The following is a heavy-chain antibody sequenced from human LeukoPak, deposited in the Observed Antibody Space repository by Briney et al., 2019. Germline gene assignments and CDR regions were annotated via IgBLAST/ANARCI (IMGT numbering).Heavy chain of an antibody. J-gene: IGHJ3*02. D-gene: IGHD6-19*01. CDR3: ARDSSLSPGAFDI. CDR2: INPNSGGT. CDR1: GYTFTSYD. Sequence: ASVKVSCKASGYTFTSYDINWVRQAPGQGLEWMGWINPNSGGTNYAQKFQGRVTMTRDTSISTAYMELSRLRSDDTAVYYCARDSSLSPGAFDIWGQGTMVTVSS. V-gene: IGHV1-2*02.